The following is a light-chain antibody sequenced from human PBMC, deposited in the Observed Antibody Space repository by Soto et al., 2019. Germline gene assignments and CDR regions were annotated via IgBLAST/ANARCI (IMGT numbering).Light chain of an antibody. J-gene: IGKJ4*01. Sequence: AIQMTQSPSSLSASVGDRVTITCRASQGIGIDLGWYQQKPGKAPKLLIYAASSLQSGVPSRFSGSGSDTDFTLTISSLQPEDFATYYCLQDFNFPLTFGGGTKVEIK. CDR3: LQDFNFPLT. V-gene: IGKV1-6*01. CDR2: AAS. CDR1: QGIGID.